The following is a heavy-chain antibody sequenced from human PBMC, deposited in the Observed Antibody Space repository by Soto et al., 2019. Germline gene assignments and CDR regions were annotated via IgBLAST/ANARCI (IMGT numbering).Heavy chain of an antibody. V-gene: IGHV3-23*01. D-gene: IGHD3-3*01. CDR1: GFTFSSYA. Sequence: PGGSLRLSCAASGFTFSSYAMKWVRQAPGKGLEWVSLIGESGTPTYYADSVKGRFTISRDNSGNTLFLEMYSLRAEDTAVYYCARFLSVVRYNDVDVRGQATTV. J-gene: IGHJ6*02. CDR2: IGESGTPT. CDR3: ARFLSVVRYNDVDV.